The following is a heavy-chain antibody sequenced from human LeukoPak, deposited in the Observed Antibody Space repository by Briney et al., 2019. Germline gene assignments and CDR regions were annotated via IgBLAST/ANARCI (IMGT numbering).Heavy chain of an antibody. J-gene: IGHJ4*02. Sequence: SVKVSCKASGGTFSSYAISWVRQAPGQGLEWMGGIIPIFGTANYAQKFQGRVTITTDESTSTAYMELRSLRSDDTAVYYCARDGIGDHFWSLFDYWGQGALVTVSS. CDR3: ARDGIGDHFWSLFDY. CDR1: GGTFSSYA. D-gene: IGHD3-3*02. CDR2: IIPIFGTA. V-gene: IGHV1-69*05.